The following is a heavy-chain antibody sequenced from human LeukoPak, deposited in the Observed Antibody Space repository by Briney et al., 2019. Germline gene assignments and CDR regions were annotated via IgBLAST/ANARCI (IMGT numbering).Heavy chain of an antibody. CDR1: GGTFSSYA. Sequence: ASVKVSCKASGGTFSSYAISWVRQAPEQGLEWMGGIIPIFGTANYAQKFQGRVTITADESTSTAYMELSSLRSEDTAVYYCASSLDTVTMDHPYYYYGMDVWGQGTTVTVSS. D-gene: IGHD4-11*01. CDR2: IIPIFGTA. V-gene: IGHV1-69*13. CDR3: ASSLDTVTMDHPYYYYGMDV. J-gene: IGHJ6*02.